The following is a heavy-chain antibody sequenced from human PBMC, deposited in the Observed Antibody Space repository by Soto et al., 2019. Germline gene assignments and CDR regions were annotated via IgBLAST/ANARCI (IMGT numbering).Heavy chain of an antibody. Sequence: PGGSLRLSCAASGFTFSSYGMHWVRQAPGKGLEWVAVISYDGSNKYYADSVKGRFTISRDNSKNTLYLQMNSLRAEDTAVYYCAKDECFTIFGVVSYGMDVWGQGTTVTVSS. V-gene: IGHV3-30*18. D-gene: IGHD3-3*01. CDR3: AKDECFTIFGVVSYGMDV. CDR2: ISYDGSNK. J-gene: IGHJ6*02. CDR1: GFTFSSYG.